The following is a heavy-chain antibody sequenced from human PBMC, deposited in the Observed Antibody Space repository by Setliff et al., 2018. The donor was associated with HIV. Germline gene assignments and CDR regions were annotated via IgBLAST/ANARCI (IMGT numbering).Heavy chain of an antibody. D-gene: IGHD3-22*01. Sequence: SVKVSCKASGGTFRKYSISWVRQAPGQGLEWVGGIIPMFGSTTYAQKFYDRVTITADESTDTVEMELTSLTSEDTAMSYCARDDHYYDMGSIYSDWYFDVWGPATQVTVSS. V-gene: IGHV1-69*13. CDR3: ARDDHYYDMGSIYSDWYFDV. CDR1: GGTFRKYS. J-gene: IGHJ2*01. CDR2: IIPMFGST.